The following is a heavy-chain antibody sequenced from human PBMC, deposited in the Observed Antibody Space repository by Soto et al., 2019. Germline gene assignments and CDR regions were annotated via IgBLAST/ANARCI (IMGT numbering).Heavy chain of an antibody. D-gene: IGHD4-17*01. V-gene: IGHV3-30*18. CDR3: AKEGGVTTIDY. Sequence: QVQLVESGGGVVQPGRSLRLSCAASGFTFSSYGMHWVRQAPGKGLEWVAVISYDGSNKYYADSVKGRFTISRDNSKNTLYLLMNSLRAEDTAVYYCAKEGGVTTIDYWGQGTLVTVSS. CDR1: GFTFSSYG. CDR2: ISYDGSNK. J-gene: IGHJ4*02.